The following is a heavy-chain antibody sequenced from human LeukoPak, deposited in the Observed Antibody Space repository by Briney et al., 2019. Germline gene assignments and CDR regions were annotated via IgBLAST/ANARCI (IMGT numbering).Heavy chain of an antibody. J-gene: IGHJ5*02. CDR3: AKGGDIVVVPAATRNWFDP. CDR1: GFTFSSYA. Sequence: GGSLGLSCAASGFTFSSYAMSWVRQAPGKGLEWVSAISGSGGSTYYADSVKGRFTISRDNSKNTLYLQMNSLRAEDTAVYYCAKGGDIVVVPAATRNWFDPWGQGTLVTVSS. D-gene: IGHD2-2*01. CDR2: ISGSGGST. V-gene: IGHV3-23*01.